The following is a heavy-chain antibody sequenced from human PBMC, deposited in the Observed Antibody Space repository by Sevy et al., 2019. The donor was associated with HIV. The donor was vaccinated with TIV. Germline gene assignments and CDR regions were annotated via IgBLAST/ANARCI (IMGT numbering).Heavy chain of an antibody. CDR3: AKDNPGFDP. V-gene: IGHV3-23*01. CDR1: GFIFSSYA. Sequence: GGSLRLSCAASGFIFSSYAMSWVRQAPGKGLEWVSGISGSGNSTYYADSVKGRFTISRDNAKNSLYLQMNSLRAEDTALYYCAKDNPGFDPWGQGTLVTVSS. CDR2: ISGSGNST. J-gene: IGHJ5*02.